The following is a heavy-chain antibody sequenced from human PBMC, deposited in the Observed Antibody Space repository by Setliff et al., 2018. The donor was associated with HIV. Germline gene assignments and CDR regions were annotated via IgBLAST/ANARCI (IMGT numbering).Heavy chain of an antibody. D-gene: IGHD3-22*01. CDR1: GLSMSSGNYY. Sequence: PSETLSLTCQVSGLSMSSGNYYWNWIRQPAGKGLEWVGHIYSTGDTNYNPSLKSRVTLSADTSKNQLSLSLTSVTAADTAVYYCARVRLTMIMMVDYFDQWGQGTLVTVSS. CDR2: IYSTGDT. J-gene: IGHJ4*02. CDR3: ARVRLTMIMMVDYFDQ. V-gene: IGHV4-61*09.